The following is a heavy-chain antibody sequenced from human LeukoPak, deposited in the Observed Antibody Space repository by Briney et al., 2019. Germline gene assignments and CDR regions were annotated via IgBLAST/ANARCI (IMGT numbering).Heavy chain of an antibody. CDR2: IYSGDYT. Sequence: GGSLRLSCAASGFTVSNYYMTWVRQAPGKGLEWVSVIYSGDYTYYADSVKGRFTISRDNSKNTLYLQMNGLRVEDTAVYYCTRGVPASSTYYYDYCGQGTLVTVSS. CDR1: GFTVSNYY. V-gene: IGHV3-53*01. J-gene: IGHJ4*02. D-gene: IGHD6-13*01. CDR3: TRGVPASSTYYYDY.